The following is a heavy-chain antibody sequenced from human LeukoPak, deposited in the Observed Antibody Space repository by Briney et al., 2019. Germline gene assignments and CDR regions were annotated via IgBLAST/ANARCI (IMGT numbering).Heavy chain of an antibody. Sequence: PGGSLRLSCAASGFTFSSYAMSWVRQAPGKGLEWVSTISSSGDSTYYVDSVKGRFTISRDNSKNTLYLQMNSLRAEDTAVYYCAKDLITTVTTPYNWFDPWGQGTLVTVSS. CDR3: AKDLITTVTTPYNWFDP. D-gene: IGHD4-17*01. J-gene: IGHJ5*02. CDR2: ISSSGDST. V-gene: IGHV3-23*01. CDR1: GFTFSSYA.